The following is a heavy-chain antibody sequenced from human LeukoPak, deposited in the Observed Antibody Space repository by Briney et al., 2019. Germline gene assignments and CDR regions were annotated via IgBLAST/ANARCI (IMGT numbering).Heavy chain of an antibody. CDR2: ISWNSGSI. CDR3: AKAGGKAASKPLDY. J-gene: IGHJ4*02. V-gene: IGHV3-9*01. D-gene: IGHD4-23*01. Sequence: GGSLRPSCAASGFNFDDYAMHWVRLAPGKGLEWVSGISWNSGSIGYADSVKGRFTISRDNAKNSLHLQMNSLRAEDTALYYCAKAGGKAASKPLDYWGQGTLVTVSP. CDR1: GFNFDDYA.